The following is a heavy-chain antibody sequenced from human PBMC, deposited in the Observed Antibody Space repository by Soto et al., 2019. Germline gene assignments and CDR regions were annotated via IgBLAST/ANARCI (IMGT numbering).Heavy chain of an antibody. V-gene: IGHV4-4*02. Sequence: PSETLSLTCAVSGGSISSSNWWSWVRQPPGKGLEWIGYIYHSGSTYYNPSLKSRVTISVDRSKNQFSLKLSSVTAADTAVYYCARCPPYSSGWYGGKLWFDPWGQGTLVTVSS. CDR1: GGSISSSNW. CDR3: ARCPPYSSGWYGGKLWFDP. D-gene: IGHD6-19*01. CDR2: IYHSGST. J-gene: IGHJ5*02.